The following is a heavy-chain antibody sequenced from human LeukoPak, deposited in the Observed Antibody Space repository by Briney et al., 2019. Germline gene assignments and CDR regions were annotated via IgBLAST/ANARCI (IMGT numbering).Heavy chain of an antibody. CDR3: ATSYYYGSGSYTEFLVY. CDR1: GYTFTGYY. J-gene: IGHJ4*02. CDR2: INPNSGGT. V-gene: IGHV1-2*02. Sequence: ASVKVSCKASGYTFTGYYMHWVRQAPGQGLEWMGWINPNSGGTNYAQKFQGRVTMTRDTSISTAYMELSRLRSDDTAVYYCATSYYYGSGSYTEFLVYWGQGTLVTVSS. D-gene: IGHD3-10*01.